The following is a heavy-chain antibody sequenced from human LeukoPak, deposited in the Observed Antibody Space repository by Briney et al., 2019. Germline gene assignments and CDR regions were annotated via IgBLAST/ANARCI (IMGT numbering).Heavy chain of an antibody. V-gene: IGHV4-34*01. CDR1: GGSFSGYY. CDR3: ARRGRGILGY. D-gene: IGHD1-26*01. CDR2: INHSGST. J-gene: IGHJ4*01. Sequence: SETLSLTCAVYGGSFSGYYWSWIRQPPGKGLEWIGEINHSGSTNYNPSLKSRVTISVDTSKNQFSLKLSSVTAADTAVYYCARRGRGILGYWGHGTLVTVSS.